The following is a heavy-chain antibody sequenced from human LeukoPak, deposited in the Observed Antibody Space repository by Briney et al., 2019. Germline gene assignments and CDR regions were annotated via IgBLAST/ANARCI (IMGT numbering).Heavy chain of an antibody. J-gene: IGHJ6*02. Sequence: SETLSLTCTVSGGSISSHYWNWIRQSPGKGLEWIGYTYTRGSTNYNRSLKSRVTISVDTSKNQLSLKLSPVTAADTAVYYCARDTYYYGMDVWGPGTTVTVSS. CDR1: GGSISSHY. CDR2: TYTRGST. D-gene: IGHD5-18*01. CDR3: ARDTYYYGMDV. V-gene: IGHV4-4*09.